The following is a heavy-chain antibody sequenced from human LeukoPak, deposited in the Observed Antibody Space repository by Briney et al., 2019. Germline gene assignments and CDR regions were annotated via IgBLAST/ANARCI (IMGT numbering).Heavy chain of an antibody. D-gene: IGHD3-22*01. CDR2: ISYDGSNK. V-gene: IGHV3-30*18. Sequence: GGSLRLSCAASGFTFSSYGMHWVRQAPGKGLEWVAVISYDGSNKYYADSVKGRFTISRDNSKNTLYLQMNSLRAEDTAVYYCAKAASMWGIVVAFDYWGQGTLVTVSP. J-gene: IGHJ4*02. CDR1: GFTFSSYG. CDR3: AKAASMWGIVVAFDY.